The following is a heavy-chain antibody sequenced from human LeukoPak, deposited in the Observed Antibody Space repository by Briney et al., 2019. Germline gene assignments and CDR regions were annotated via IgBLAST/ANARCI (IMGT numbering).Heavy chain of an antibody. Sequence: PSQTLSLTCTVSGGSISSGGYYWSWIRQHPGKGLEWIGYIYYSGSTYYNPSLKRRVTISVDTSKNQFSLKLSSVTAADTAVYYCARDLSPDYYGSGRYFDYWGQGTLVTVSS. D-gene: IGHD3-10*01. CDR2: IYYSGST. J-gene: IGHJ4*02. CDR1: GGSISSGGYY. V-gene: IGHV4-31*03. CDR3: ARDLSPDYYGSGRYFDY.